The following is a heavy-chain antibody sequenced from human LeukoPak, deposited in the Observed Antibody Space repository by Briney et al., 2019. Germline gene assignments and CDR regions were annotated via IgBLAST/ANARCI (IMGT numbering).Heavy chain of an antibody. CDR3: VRDRGTCSSASCPHYYYGMDV. CDR1: GDTFSSYS. D-gene: IGHD2-2*01. J-gene: IGHJ6*02. V-gene: IGHV1-69*04. CDR2: IIPVLGIT. Sequence: ASVKVSCKASGDTFSSYSITWVRQAPGHGLEWMGRIIPVLGITNYAQEFQGRVTITADKSTSTAYMDLSSLRSEDTAVYYCVRDRGTCSSASCPHYYYGMDVWGQGTTATVS.